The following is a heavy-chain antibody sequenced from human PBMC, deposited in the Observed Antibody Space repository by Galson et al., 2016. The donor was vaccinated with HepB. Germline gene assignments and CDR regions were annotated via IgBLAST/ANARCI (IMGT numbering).Heavy chain of an antibody. CDR2: TYYRSEWYN. D-gene: IGHD2-15*01. Sequence: CAISGDSVSSNAASWNLIRQSPSRGLEWLGRTYYRSEWYNEYALSVRSRITITPDISKNQFSLQLNSVTPEDTAVYFCARRSAPLGNFDVWGQGTAVTVPS. J-gene: IGHJ3*01. CDR3: ARRSAPLGNFDV. CDR1: GDSVSSNAAS. V-gene: IGHV6-1*01.